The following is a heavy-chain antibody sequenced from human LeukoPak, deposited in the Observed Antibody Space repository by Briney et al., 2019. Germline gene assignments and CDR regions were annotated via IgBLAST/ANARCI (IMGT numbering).Heavy chain of an antibody. J-gene: IGHJ5*02. CDR3: VRSVRGRHLYDSSGYYPRFDP. V-gene: IGHV1-8*03. D-gene: IGHD3-22*01. CDR2: MNPNSGNT. Sequence: ASVKVSCKASGYTFTSYDINWVRQATGQGLEWMGWMNPNSGNTGYAQKFQGRVTITRNTSISTAYMELSSLRSEDTAVYYCVRSVRGRHLYDSSGYYPRFDPWGQGTLVTVSS. CDR1: GYTFTSYD.